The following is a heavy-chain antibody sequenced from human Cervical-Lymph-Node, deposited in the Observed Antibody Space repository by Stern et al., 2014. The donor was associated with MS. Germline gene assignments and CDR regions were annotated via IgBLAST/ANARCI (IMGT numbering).Heavy chain of an antibody. CDR1: GYTFTSYG. CDR3: ARDRWGSHDIGGTYYRY. J-gene: IGHJ4*02. V-gene: IGHV1-18*01. CDR2: VSTYNGGT. Sequence: VQLLESGAEVKKPGASVKVSCEASGYTFTSYGISWMRQVPGQGLEWMGWVSTYNGGTKYSQNFQGRVTMTTVSSTSSVYMELRSLRSDDTAIYFCARDRWGSHDIGGTYYRYWGQGTLVTVSS. D-gene: IGHD1-26*01.